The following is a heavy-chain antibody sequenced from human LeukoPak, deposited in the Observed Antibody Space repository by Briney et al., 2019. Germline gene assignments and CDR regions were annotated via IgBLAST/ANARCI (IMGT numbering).Heavy chain of an antibody. D-gene: IGHD6-13*01. Sequence: GGSLRLSCAASGFTFSSYSMNWVRQAPGKGLEWVSYISSSSSTIYYADSVKGRFTISRDNARNSLYLQMNGLRAEDTAVYYCARTIAAAGTIWFDPWGQGTLVTVSS. CDR2: ISSSSSTI. CDR3: ARTIAAAGTIWFDP. CDR1: GFTFSSYS. J-gene: IGHJ5*02. V-gene: IGHV3-48*04.